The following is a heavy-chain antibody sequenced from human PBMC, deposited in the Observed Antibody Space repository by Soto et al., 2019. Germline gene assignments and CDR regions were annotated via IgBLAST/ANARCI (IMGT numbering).Heavy chain of an antibody. CDR3: AGEAILATVVSFEY. J-gene: IGHJ4*02. V-gene: IGHV1-69*08. CDR1: GGTFSSYT. D-gene: IGHD2-15*01. Sequence: QVQLVQSGAAVKKPGSSVKVSCKASGGTFSSYTISWVRQAPGQGLEWMGRIIPILGKANYAQKFQGRVTITADKSTSTAYMELSSLRSEDTAVYSGAGEAILATVVSFEYWGQGTPVTVSS. CDR2: IIPILGKA.